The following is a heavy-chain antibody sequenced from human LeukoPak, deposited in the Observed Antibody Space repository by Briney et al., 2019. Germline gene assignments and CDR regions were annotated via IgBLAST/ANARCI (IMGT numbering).Heavy chain of an antibody. J-gene: IGHJ4*02. D-gene: IGHD6-19*01. CDR3: ARSVEQWLGIDY. CDR1: GGTFSSYA. Sequence: GASVKVSCKASGGTFSSYAISWVRQAPGQGLEWMGGIIPIFGTANYAQKFQGRVTITADKSTSTAYMELSSLRSEDTAVYYCARSVEQWLGIDYWGQGTLVTVSS. CDR2: IIPIFGTA. V-gene: IGHV1-69*06.